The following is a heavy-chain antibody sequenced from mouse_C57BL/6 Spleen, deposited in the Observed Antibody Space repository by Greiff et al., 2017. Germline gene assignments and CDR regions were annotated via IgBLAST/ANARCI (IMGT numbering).Heavy chain of an antibody. CDR3: TTRKVYDGYSWFAY. CDR2: IDPDNGDT. CDR1: GFNIKDDY. Sequence: EVKLMESGAELVRPGASVKLSCTASGFNIKDDYMHWVKQRPEQGLEWIGWIDPDNGDTENASKFQGKATMTADTSSNTAYLQLSSLTSEDTAVYYCTTRKVYDGYSWFAYWGQGTLVTVSA. J-gene: IGHJ3*01. D-gene: IGHD2-3*01. V-gene: IGHV14-4*01.